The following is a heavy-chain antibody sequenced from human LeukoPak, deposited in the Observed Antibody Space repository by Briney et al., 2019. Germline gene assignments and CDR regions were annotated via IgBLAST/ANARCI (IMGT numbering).Heavy chain of an antibody. V-gene: IGHV4-34*01. Sequence: SDTLSLTCAVYGESFSGYYWRWIRQPPGRGRDGMGAINHSGTTNYNPSLKSRVTISVDTSKNQFSLNLNSVTAADTAVYYCARAASFYYDTGGYYPFDYWGQGTLVTVSS. D-gene: IGHD3-22*01. J-gene: IGHJ4*02. CDR3: ARAASFYYDTGGYYPFDY. CDR1: GESFSGYY. CDR2: INHSGTT.